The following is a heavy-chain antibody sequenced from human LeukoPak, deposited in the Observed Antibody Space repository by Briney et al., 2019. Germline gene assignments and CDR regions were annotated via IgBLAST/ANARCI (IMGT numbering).Heavy chain of an antibody. CDR3: ARVGGRSGMDV. Sequence: SETLSLTCTVSGGSISSYYWSWIRQPPGKGLEWIGYIYYSGSTNYNPSLKSRVTISVDTSKNQFSLKLSSVTAADTAVYYCARVGGRSGMDVWGQGTTVTLS. CDR2: IYYSGST. J-gene: IGHJ6*02. V-gene: IGHV4-59*01. D-gene: IGHD2-15*01. CDR1: GGSISSYY.